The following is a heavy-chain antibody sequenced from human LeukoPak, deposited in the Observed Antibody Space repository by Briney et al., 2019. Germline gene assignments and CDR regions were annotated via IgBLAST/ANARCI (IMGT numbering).Heavy chain of an antibody. CDR1: GFTFSSYG. D-gene: IGHD1-14*01. J-gene: IGHJ4*02. CDR2: IWYDGSNK. CDR3: ARALMNHKNDY. V-gene: IGHV3-33*01. Sequence: PGRSLRLSCAASGFTFSSYGMHWVRQAPGKGLEWVAVIWYDGSNKYYADSVKGRFTISRDNSKNTLYLQMNSQRAEDTAVYYCARALMNHKNDYWGQGTLVTVSS.